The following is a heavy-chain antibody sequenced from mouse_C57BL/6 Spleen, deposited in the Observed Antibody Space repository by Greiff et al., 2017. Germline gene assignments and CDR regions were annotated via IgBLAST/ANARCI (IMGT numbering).Heavy chain of an antibody. J-gene: IGHJ1*03. Sequence: EVMLVESGGGLVKPGGSLKLSCAASGFTFSSYAMSWVRQTPEKRLEWVATISDGGSYTYYPDNVKGRFTISRDNAKNNLYLQMSHLKSEDTAMYYCAREEDGNYVWYFDVWGTGTTVTVSS. CDR1: GFTFSSYA. V-gene: IGHV5-4*01. CDR3: AREEDGNYVWYFDV. D-gene: IGHD2-1*01. CDR2: ISDGGSYT.